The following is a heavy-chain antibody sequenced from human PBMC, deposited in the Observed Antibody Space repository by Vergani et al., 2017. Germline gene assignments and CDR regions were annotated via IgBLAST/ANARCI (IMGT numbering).Heavy chain of an antibody. CDR2: IYYSGST. Sequence: QVQLQESGPGLVKPSQTLSLTCTVSGGSISSGGYYWSWIRQHPGKGLEWIGYIYYSGSTYYNPSLNSRVTISVDTSKNQFSLKLSSVTAADTAVYYCARSDQLVVVPAAIPWFDPWGQGTLVTVSS. J-gene: IGHJ5*02. CDR1: GGSISSGGYY. D-gene: IGHD2-2*02. CDR3: ARSDQLVVVPAAIPWFDP. V-gene: IGHV4-31*03.